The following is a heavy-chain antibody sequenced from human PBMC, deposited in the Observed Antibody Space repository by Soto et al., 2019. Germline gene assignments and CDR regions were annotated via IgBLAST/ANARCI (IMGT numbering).Heavy chain of an antibody. V-gene: IGHV4-4*07. J-gene: IGHJ6*02. CDR1: GGSISSYY. CDR2: IYTSGST. D-gene: IGHD3-10*01. CDR3: GRGRGVGELSLLGYYYYGMDV. Sequence: SETLSLTCTVSGGSISSYYWSWIRQPAGKGLEWIGRIYTSGSTNYNPSLKSRVTMSVDTSKNQFSLKLSSVTAADTAVYYCGRGRGVGELSLLGYYYYGMDVWGQGTTVTVSS.